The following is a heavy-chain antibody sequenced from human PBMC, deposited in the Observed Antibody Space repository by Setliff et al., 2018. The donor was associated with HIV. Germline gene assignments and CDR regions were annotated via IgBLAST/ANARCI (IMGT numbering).Heavy chain of an antibody. V-gene: IGHV1-8*02. CDR2: MMPSSGNT. CDR3: ARDPQDTRGWYIYYFDY. J-gene: IGHJ4*02. Sequence: GASVKVSCKTSGDTFTSYDINWVRQAAGHGLEWMGWMMPSSGNTGYAQKFQGRLTMTRNTSISTAYMELKSLRSDDTAVYYCARDPQDTRGWYIYYFDYWGQGTLVTVS. D-gene: IGHD6-19*01. CDR1: GDTFTSYD.